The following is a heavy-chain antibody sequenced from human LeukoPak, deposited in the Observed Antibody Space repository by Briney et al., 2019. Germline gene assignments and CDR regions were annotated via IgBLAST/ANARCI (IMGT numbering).Heavy chain of an antibody. CDR3: ARWGGGSLGY. CDR1: GGSISSGSYY. Sequence: SETLSLTCTVSGGSISSGSYYWSWIRQPAGKGLEWIGRIYTSGSTNYNPSLKSRVTISVDTSKNQFSLKLSSVTAADTAVYYCARWGGGSLGYWGQGTLVTVSS. J-gene: IGHJ4*02. CDR2: IYTSGST. D-gene: IGHD1-26*01. V-gene: IGHV4-61*02.